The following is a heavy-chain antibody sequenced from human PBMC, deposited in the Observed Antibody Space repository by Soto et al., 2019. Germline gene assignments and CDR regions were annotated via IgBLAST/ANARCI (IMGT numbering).Heavy chain of an antibody. Sequence: SGPPLVHPPETLTLTCTVSGFSLSNARMGVSWIRQPPGKALEWLAHIFSNDEKSYSTSLKSRLTISKDTSKSQVVLTMTNMDPVDTATYYCARLQYYDILTGYYCFDPWGQGTLVTVSS. CDR1: GFSLSNARMG. J-gene: IGHJ5*02. CDR2: IFSNDEK. CDR3: ARLQYYDILTGYYCFDP. V-gene: IGHV2-26*01. D-gene: IGHD3-9*01.